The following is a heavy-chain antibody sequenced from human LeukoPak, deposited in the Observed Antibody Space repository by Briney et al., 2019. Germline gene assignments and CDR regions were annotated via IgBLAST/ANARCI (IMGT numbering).Heavy chain of an antibody. CDR2: INHSGST. CDR1: GGSFSGYY. CDR3: ASSGQCTNGLCRDVGYMDV. V-gene: IGHV4-34*01. D-gene: IGHD2-8*01. J-gene: IGHJ6*03. Sequence: KPSETLSLTCAVYGGSFSGYYWSWIRQPPGKGLEWIGEINHSGSTNYNPSLKSRVTISVDTSKNQFSLKLNSVTAADTAVYYCASSGQCTNGLCRDVGYMDVWGKGTTVTVSS.